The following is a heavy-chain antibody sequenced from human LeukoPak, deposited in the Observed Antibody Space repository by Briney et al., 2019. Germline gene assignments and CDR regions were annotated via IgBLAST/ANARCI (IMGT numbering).Heavy chain of an antibody. CDR1: GITFSSYW. CDR2: IKQDGSEK. J-gene: IGHJ4*02. V-gene: IGHV3-7*01. CDR3: ARVCTIFGVVIMDYFDY. Sequence: GGSLRLSCAASGITFSSYWMSWVRQAPGKGLEWVANIKQDGSEKYYVDSVKGRFTISRDNAKNSLYLQMNSLRAEDTAVYYCARVCTIFGVVIMDYFDYWGQGTLVTVPS. D-gene: IGHD3-3*01.